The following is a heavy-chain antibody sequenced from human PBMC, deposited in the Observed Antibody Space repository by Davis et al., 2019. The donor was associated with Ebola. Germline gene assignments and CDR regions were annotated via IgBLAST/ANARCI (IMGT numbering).Heavy chain of an antibody. J-gene: IGHJ4*02. Sequence: AASVKVSCKASGFTFTRYGIHWVRHAPGQRLEWMGWINAGNGNTRATQKFQARVTISRDTSASTAYMELNSLSSGDTAVYYCARGPGIWGQGTLVTVSS. V-gene: IGHV1-3*01. CDR2: INAGNGNT. D-gene: IGHD1-26*01. CDR1: GFTFTRYG. CDR3: ARGPGI.